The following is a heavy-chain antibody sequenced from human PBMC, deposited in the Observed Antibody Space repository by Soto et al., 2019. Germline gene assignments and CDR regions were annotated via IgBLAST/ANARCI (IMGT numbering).Heavy chain of an antibody. CDR1: GFTFSSYA. CDR2: ISYDGSNK. V-gene: IGHV3-30-3*01. D-gene: IGHD6-19*01. J-gene: IGHJ4*02. CDR3: ARARRIAVAGYYFDY. Sequence: QVQLVESGGGVVQPGRSLRLSCAASGFTFSSYAMHWVRQAPGKGLEWVAVISYDGSNKYYADSVKGRFTISRDNSXXTLYLQMNSLRAEDTAVYYCARARRIAVAGYYFDYWGQGTLVTVSS.